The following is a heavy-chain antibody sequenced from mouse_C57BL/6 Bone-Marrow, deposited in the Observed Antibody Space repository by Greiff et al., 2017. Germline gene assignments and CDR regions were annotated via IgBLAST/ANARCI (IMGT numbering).Heavy chain of an antibody. D-gene: IGHD1-1*01. CDR3: ARGTITTVVADY. J-gene: IGHJ2*01. CDR1: GYTFTSYW. Sequence: VQLQQPGAELVKPGASVKMSCKASGYTFTSYWITWVKQRPGQGLEWIGDSYPGSGSTNYNEKFKSKATLTVDTSSSTAYMQLSSLTSEDSAVYYCARGTITTVVADYWGQGTTLTVSS. CDR2: SYPGSGST. V-gene: IGHV1-55*01.